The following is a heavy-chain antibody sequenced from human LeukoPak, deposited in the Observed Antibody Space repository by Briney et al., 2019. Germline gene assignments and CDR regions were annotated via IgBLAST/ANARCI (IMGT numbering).Heavy chain of an antibody. V-gene: IGHV1-24*01. CDR3: ATDHEGLVARGSYFYFDL. D-gene: IGHD3-10*01. CDR2: FDPEDDET. Sequence: ASVKVSCKVSGYTLTEFSIHWVRQAPGRGLEWMGGFDPEDDETIYAQKFQGRVTMTEDASTDTAYMELSSLTSEDTALYYCATDHEGLVARGSYFYFDLWGRGTLVTVSS. CDR1: GYTLTEFS. J-gene: IGHJ2*01.